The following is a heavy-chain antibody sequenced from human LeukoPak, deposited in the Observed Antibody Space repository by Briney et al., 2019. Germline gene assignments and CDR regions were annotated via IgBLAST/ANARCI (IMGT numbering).Heavy chain of an antibody. Sequence: SETLSLTCTVSGGSISSYYWSWIRQPPGKGLEWIGYIYYSGSTNYNPSLKSRVTTSVDTSKNQFSLKLSSVTAADTAVYYCARGRGKVYFDYWGQGTLVTVSS. CDR2: IYYSGST. CDR3: ARGRGKVYFDY. V-gene: IGHV4-59*01. D-gene: IGHD3-16*01. CDR1: GGSISSYY. J-gene: IGHJ4*02.